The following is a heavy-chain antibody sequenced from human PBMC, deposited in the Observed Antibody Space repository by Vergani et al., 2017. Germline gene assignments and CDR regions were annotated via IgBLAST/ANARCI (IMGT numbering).Heavy chain of an antibody. CDR3: ARAEDLDYIDV. J-gene: IGHJ6*03. Sequence: EVQLLESGGGLVQPGGSLRLSCAASGFTFSSYAMSWVRQAPGKGLEWVSTISDSGGSTYYADSVKGLFTISRDTSKITLYLQMNSLRAEDTAVYYCARAEDLDYIDVWGKGTTVTVSS. CDR1: GFTFSSYA. D-gene: IGHD3/OR15-3a*01. CDR2: ISDSGGST. V-gene: IGHV3-23*01.